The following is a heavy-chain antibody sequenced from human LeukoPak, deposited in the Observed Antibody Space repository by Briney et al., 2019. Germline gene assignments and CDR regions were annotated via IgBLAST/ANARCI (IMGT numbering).Heavy chain of an antibody. Sequence: PGGSLRLSCAASGFTFSSYALSWARQAPGKGLEWASAITTGGAGTYFADSVEGRFTISRDNSKNTLSLQMNSLRAEDTAVYYCARDGYSSGLYEYYFDYWGPGTLVTVSS. CDR3: ARDGYSSGLYEYYFDY. V-gene: IGHV3-23*01. CDR2: ITTGGAGT. J-gene: IGHJ4*02. D-gene: IGHD3-22*01. CDR1: GFTFSSYA.